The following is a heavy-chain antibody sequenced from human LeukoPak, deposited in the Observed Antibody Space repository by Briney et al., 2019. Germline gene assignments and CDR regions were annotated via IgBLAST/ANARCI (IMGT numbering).Heavy chain of an antibody. V-gene: IGHV1-69*13. CDR3: ARYGSGSYKLDY. CDR2: IIPIFGTA. Sequence: SLKVSCKASGGTFSSHAISWVRQAPGQGLKWMGGIIPIFGTANYAQRFQGRVTITADESTSTAYMELSSLRSEDTAVYYCARYGSGSYKLDYWGQGTLVTVSS. CDR1: GGTFSSHA. D-gene: IGHD3-10*01. J-gene: IGHJ4*02.